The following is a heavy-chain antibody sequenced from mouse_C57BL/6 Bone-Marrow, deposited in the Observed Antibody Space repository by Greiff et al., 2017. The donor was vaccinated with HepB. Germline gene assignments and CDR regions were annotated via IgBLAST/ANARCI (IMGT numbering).Heavy chain of an antibody. CDR2: IDPENGDT. CDR3: TTFFYYGSSYDAMDY. D-gene: IGHD1-1*01. CDR1: GFNIKDDY. Sequence: VQLQQSGAELVRPGASVKLSCTASGFNIKDDYMHWVKQRPEQGLEWIGWIDPENGDTEYASKFHGKATITADTSSNTAYLQLSGLTSEDTAVYDCTTFFYYGSSYDAMDYWGQGTSVTVSS. V-gene: IGHV14-4*01. J-gene: IGHJ4*01.